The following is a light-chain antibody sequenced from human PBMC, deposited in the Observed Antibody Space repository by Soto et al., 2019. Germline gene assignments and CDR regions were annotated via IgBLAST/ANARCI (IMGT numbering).Light chain of an antibody. CDR2: SVS. V-gene: IGKV2-24*01. CDR3: LQATQYPPYT. J-gene: IGKJ2*01. Sequence: DVVLTQTPLSSPVTLGQPASISCRSSQSLLHSDGTTYLSWLHQRPGQPPRLLIYSVSNRFSGVPDRFSGSGAGTDFTLKISRVAAEDVGVYYCLQATQYPPYTFGQGTKLEI. CDR1: QSLLHSDGTTY.